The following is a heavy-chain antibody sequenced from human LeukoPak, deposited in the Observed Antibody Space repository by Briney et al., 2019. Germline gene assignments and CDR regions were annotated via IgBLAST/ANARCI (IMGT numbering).Heavy chain of an antibody. D-gene: IGHD1-26*01. J-gene: IGHJ3*02. V-gene: IGHV3-53*01. Sequence: LPGGSLRLSCAASGFTVSSNYMSWVRQAPGEGLEWVSIIYSGGSTFYADSVKGRFTISRDNSKNTLYLQMNSLRAEDTAVYYCARGGSYLSAFDIWGQGTMVTVSS. CDR1: GFTVSSNY. CDR2: IYSGGST. CDR3: ARGGSYLSAFDI.